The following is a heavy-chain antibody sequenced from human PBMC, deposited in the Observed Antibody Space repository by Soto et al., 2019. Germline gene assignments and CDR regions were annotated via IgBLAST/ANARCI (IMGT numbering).Heavy chain of an antibody. D-gene: IGHD3-3*01. CDR2: IYYSGSP. CDR3: ARDRRGYDVWSGYSPVMDGMDV. V-gene: IGHV4-31*03. CDR1: GGSISSGGYY. Sequence: PSETLSLTCTVSGGSISSGGYYWSGIRQHPGKGLEWIGYIYYSGSPYYNPSLTSRVTISVDTSKNQFSLKLSSVTAADTAVYYCARDRRGYDVWSGYSPVMDGMDVWGQGTTVTVSS. J-gene: IGHJ6*02.